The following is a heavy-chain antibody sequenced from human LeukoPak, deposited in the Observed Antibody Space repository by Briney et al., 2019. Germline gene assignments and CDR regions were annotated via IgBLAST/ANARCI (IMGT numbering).Heavy chain of an antibody. V-gene: IGHV5-51*01. CDR1: GYSFTSYW. CDR3: ASMYCGGDCYPTDYYIDY. CDR2: IYPGDSDT. Sequence: GESLKTSCKGSGYSFTSYWIGWVRQMPGKGLEWMGIIYPGDSDTRYSPSFQGQVTISADKSISTAYLQWSSLKASDTAMYYCASMYCGGDCYPTDYYIDYWGQGTLVTVSS. J-gene: IGHJ4*02. D-gene: IGHD2-21*02.